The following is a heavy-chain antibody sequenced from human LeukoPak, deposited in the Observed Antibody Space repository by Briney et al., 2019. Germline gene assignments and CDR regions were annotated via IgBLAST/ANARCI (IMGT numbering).Heavy chain of an antibody. CDR3: ARRPSDAGASFDY. CDR1: GGSISSSSYF. J-gene: IGHJ4*02. D-gene: IGHD3-10*01. CDR2: IYYSGST. Sequence: SETLSLTCSVSGGSISSSSYFWGWIRQPPGKGLEWIGSIYYSGSTYYNLSLKSRVTISVDTSKNQFSLKLSSVTAADKAVYYCARRPSDAGASFDYWGQGTLVTASS. V-gene: IGHV4-39*01.